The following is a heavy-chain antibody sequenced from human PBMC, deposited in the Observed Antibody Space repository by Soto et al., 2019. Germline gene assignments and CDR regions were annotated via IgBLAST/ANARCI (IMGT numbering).Heavy chain of an antibody. J-gene: IGHJ4*02. D-gene: IGHD3-22*01. CDR1: GFTFTSSA. V-gene: IGHV1-58*02. CDR2: IVVGSGNT. CDR3: AREAPGDYDSSGYYYDVELDY. Sequence: GASVKVSCKASGFTFTSSAMQWVRQARGQRLEWIGWIVVGSGNTNYAQKFQERVTITRDMSTSTAYMELSSLRSEDTAVYYCAREAPGDYDSSGYYYDVELDYWGQGTLVTVSS.